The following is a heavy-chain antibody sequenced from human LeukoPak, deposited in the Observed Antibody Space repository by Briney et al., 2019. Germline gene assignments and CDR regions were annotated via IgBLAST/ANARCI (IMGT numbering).Heavy chain of an antibody. CDR3: ARAIDTAMANYYFDY. CDR2: INPSGGST. J-gene: IGHJ4*02. V-gene: IGHV1-46*01. CDR1: GYTFTSYY. Sequence: ASVKVSCKASGYTFTSYYIHWVRQAPGQGLEWMGIINPSGGSTTYAQKFQGRVTMTRDMSTRTLYMELSSLRSEDTAFSYCARAIDTAMANYYFDYWGQGTLVTVSS. D-gene: IGHD5-18*01.